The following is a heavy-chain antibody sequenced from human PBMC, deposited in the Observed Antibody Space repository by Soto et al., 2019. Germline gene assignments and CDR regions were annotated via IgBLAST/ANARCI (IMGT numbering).Heavy chain of an antibody. J-gene: IGHJ4*02. D-gene: IGHD3-16*02. Sequence: VQLQESGPGLVKPSGTLSLTCVVSGGSINSSNWWSWVRQPPGKGLEWIGEIYHSGSTNYRPSLESRVSISVDKSKSQFSLKLSSVTAADTAVYYCVGLTVINAFESWGQGILVTVSS. CDR3: VGLTVINAFES. V-gene: IGHV4-4*02. CDR2: IYHSGST. CDR1: GGSINSSNW.